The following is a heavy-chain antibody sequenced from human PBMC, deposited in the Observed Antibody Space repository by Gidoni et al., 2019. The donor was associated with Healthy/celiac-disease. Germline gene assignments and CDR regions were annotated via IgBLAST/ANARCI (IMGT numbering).Heavy chain of an antibody. CDR3: ARDPNYYYYYGMDV. J-gene: IGHJ6*02. Sequence: QVQLVESGGGVVQPGRSLRLSCAASGFTFSSYAMHWVRQAPGKGLEWVAVISYDGSNKYYADSVKGRFTISRDNSKNTLYLQMNSLRAEDTAVYYCARDPNYYYYYGMDVWGQGTTVTVSS. CDR2: ISYDGSNK. CDR1: GFTFSSYA. V-gene: IGHV3-30*01.